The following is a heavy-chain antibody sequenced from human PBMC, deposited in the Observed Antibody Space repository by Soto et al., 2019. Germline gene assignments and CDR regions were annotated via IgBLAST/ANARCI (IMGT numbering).Heavy chain of an antibody. V-gene: IGHV1-69*12. CDR3: AIEGWDCSGGSCYSNWFDP. D-gene: IGHD2-15*01. CDR1: GGTFSSYA. CDR2: IIPIFGTA. J-gene: IGHJ5*02. Sequence: QVQLVQSGAEVKKPGSSVKVSCKASGGTFSSYAISWVRQAPGQGLEWMGGIIPIFGTANYAQKFQGRVTVAAGESTSTAYMELSSLRSEDTAVYYCAIEGWDCSGGSCYSNWFDPWGQGTLVTVSS.